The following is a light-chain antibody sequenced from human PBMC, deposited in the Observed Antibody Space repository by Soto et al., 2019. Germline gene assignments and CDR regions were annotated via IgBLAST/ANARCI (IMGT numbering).Light chain of an antibody. CDR2: AAS. J-gene: IGKJ1*01. CDR3: QLSYNAART. CDR1: QTIGNY. V-gene: IGKV1-39*01. Sequence: DIHITHATSSLPASVGHSVTITCRASQTIGNYLTWYQQRPGKAPNLLISAASTLQSGVPSRFSGSGSGTDFTLTITRLQSEDFAAYSCQLSYNAARTFGHGTRVDI.